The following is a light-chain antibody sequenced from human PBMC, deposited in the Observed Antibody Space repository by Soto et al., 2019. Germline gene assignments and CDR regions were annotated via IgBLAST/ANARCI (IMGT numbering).Light chain of an antibody. Sequence: EIVVTQSPGTLSLSPGDRATLSCRTSQTISNFHLAWYQQKPGRSPRLLIYGTSTRATGVIADRFSGSGSGRDFTLTISRLEPEDFAVYYCQYYGSSITFGGGTTVEIK. CDR2: GTS. CDR3: QYYGSSIT. V-gene: IGKV3-20*01. CDR1: QTISNFH. J-gene: IGKJ4*01.